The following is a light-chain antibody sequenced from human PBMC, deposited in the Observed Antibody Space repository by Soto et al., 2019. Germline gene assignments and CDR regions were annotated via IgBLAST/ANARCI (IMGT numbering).Light chain of an antibody. CDR1: HSVSSSY. CDR2: GAS. Sequence: EIVLTQSPGTLSLSPGERATLSCRASHSVSSSYLAWYQQKPGQAPRLLIYGASTRATGIPDRFSGSRSGTDFTLTISRLEPEDFAVYYCQLYGGSPKTFGQGTKVDIK. CDR3: QLYGGSPKT. J-gene: IGKJ1*01. V-gene: IGKV3-20*01.